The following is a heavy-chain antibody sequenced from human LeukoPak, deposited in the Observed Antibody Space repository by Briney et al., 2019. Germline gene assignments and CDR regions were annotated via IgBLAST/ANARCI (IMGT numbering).Heavy chain of an antibody. Sequence: SETLSLTCTVSGGSISSYYWNWIRQPTGKGLEWIGFIYYTGSTNYNPSLKSRVTISVDTSKNQFSLKLSSVTAADTAVYYCARGYSIAAAGFSDYWGQGTLVTVSS. J-gene: IGHJ4*02. D-gene: IGHD6-13*01. CDR3: ARGYSIAAAGFSDY. CDR1: GGSISSYY. CDR2: IYYTGST. V-gene: IGHV4-59*01.